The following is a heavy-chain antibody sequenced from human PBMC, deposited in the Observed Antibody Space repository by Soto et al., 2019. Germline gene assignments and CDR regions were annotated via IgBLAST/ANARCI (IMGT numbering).Heavy chain of an antibody. CDR1: GYTFTSYG. V-gene: IGHV1-18*01. CDR2: ISAYNGNT. J-gene: IGHJ6*03. Sequence: GASVKVSCKASGYTFTSYGISWVRQAPGQGLEWMGWISAYNGNTNYAQKLQGRVTMTTNTSTSTAYMELSSLRSDDTAVYYCARGRPRDFWSGYYSDYYYYMDVWGKGTTVTVSS. CDR3: ARGRPRDFWSGYYSDYYYYMDV. D-gene: IGHD3-3*01.